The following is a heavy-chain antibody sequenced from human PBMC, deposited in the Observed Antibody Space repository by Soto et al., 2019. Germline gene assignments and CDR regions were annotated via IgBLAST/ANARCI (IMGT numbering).Heavy chain of an antibody. CDR3: GRNPYVRGDYFFFDP. Sequence: PSETLSLTCSVSSASIRIYLWSCVRQPAGQGLEWIRDIYIRGTTSYNPSLEGRVTVSLDTSKNQVSLVVASVTAGDTVVYYCGRNPYVRGDYFFFDPWGPWTLVTVSS. CDR2: IYIRGTT. J-gene: IGHJ5*02. D-gene: IGHD3-10*02. CDR1: SASIRIYL. V-gene: IGHV4-4*07.